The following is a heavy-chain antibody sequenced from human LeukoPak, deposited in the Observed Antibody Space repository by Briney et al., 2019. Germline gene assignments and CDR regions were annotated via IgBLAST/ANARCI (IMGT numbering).Heavy chain of an antibody. CDR1: GFTFDDYA. J-gene: IGHJ4*02. D-gene: IGHD7-27*01. V-gene: IGHV3-43*02. Sequence: GGSLRLSCAASGFTFDDYAMHWVRLAPGKGLEWVSLISGDGGVTNYADSVKGRFTISRDNSKNSLYLQMSSLGPEDTALYYCANSDPNWRYFDYWGQGTLVTVSS. CDR2: ISGDGGVT. CDR3: ANSDPNWRYFDY.